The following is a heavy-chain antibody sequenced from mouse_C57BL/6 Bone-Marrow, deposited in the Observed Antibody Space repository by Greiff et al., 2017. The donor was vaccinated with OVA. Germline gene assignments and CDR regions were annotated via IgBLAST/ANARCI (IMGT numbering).Heavy chain of an antibody. D-gene: IGHD2-2*01. CDR2: IYPRSGNT. V-gene: IGHV1-81*01. CDR1: GYTFTSYG. CDR3: ARSRYGYDGAWFAY. Sequence: QVQLQQSGAELARPGDSVKLSCKASGYTFTSYGISWVKQRTGQGLEWIGGIYPRSGNTYYNEKFKGKATLTADKSSSTAYMGLRSLTSDDSAVYFCARSRYGYDGAWFAYWGQGTLVTVSA. J-gene: IGHJ3*01.